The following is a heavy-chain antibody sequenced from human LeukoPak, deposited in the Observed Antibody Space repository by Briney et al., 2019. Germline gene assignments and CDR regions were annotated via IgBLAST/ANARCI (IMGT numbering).Heavy chain of an antibody. J-gene: IGHJ4*02. Sequence: PGGSLRLSCAASGFTFINYAMSWVRQAPGKGLEWVSAISGSGGSTYYADSVKGRFTISRDNSKNTLYLQMNSLRAEDTTVYYCAKSSYYDSSGYYREYYFDYWGQGTLVTVSS. V-gene: IGHV3-23*01. D-gene: IGHD3-22*01. CDR1: GFTFINYA. CDR3: AKSSYYDSSGYYREYYFDY. CDR2: ISGSGGST.